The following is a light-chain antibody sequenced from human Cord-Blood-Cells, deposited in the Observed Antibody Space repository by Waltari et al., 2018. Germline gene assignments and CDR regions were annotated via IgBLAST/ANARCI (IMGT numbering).Light chain of an antibody. CDR3: CSYAGSSTLV. Sequence: QSALTQPASVSGSPGQSITISCTGTSSDVGSYNLVSWYQQHPGKAPKLMCYEGSKRPSGVFNRVSVSKSGNPAALTFCGLQAEAGAYYYFCSYAGSSTLVFGGGTKLTVL. CDR2: EGS. J-gene: IGLJ2*01. V-gene: IGLV2-23*01. CDR1: SSDVGSYNL.